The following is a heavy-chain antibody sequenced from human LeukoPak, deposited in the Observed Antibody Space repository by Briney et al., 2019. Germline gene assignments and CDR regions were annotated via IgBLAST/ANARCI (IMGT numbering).Heavy chain of an antibody. CDR2: INPNSGGT. D-gene: IGHD6-19*01. Sequence: ASVKVSCKASGYTFTGYYMHWVRQAPGQGLEWMGWINPNSGGTNYAQKFQGSVTMTRDTSISTAYMELSRLRSDDTAVYYCAREARYSSGWLDYWGQGTLVTVSS. J-gene: IGHJ4*02. CDR1: GYTFTGYY. CDR3: AREARYSSGWLDY. V-gene: IGHV1-2*02.